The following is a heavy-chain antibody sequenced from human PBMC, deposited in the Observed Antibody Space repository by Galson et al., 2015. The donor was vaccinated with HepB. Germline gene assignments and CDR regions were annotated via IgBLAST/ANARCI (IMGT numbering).Heavy chain of an antibody. Sequence: TLSLTCTVSGGSISIGGYYWSWIRQHPGKGLEWIGNIHYSGNSDDNPSLKSRVSISLDTSKSQFSLRLSSVTAADTAVYYCARDPGRADYRYFDLWGRGTLVIVSS. CDR3: ARDPGRADYRYFDL. J-gene: IGHJ2*01. CDR1: GGSISIGGYY. CDR2: IHYSGNS. V-gene: IGHV4-31*03.